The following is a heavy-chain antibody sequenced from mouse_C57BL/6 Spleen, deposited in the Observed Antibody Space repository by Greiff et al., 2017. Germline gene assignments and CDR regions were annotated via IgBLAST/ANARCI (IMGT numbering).Heavy chain of an antibody. V-gene: IGHV1-50*01. J-gene: IGHJ3*01. CDR1: GYTFTSYW. CDR2: IDPSDSYT. D-gene: IGHD1-1*01. CDR3: ARGCGSSYGFAY. Sequence: VQLQQPGAELVKPGASVKLSCKASGYTFTSYWMQWVKQRPGQGLEWIGEIDPSDSYTNYNQKFKGKATLTVDTSSSTAYMQLSSLTSEDSAVYYWARGCGSSYGFAYWGQGTLVTVSA.